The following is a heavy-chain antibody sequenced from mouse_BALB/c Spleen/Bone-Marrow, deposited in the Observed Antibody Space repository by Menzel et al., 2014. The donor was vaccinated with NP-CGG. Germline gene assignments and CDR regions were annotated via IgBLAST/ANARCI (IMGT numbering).Heavy chain of an antibody. D-gene: IGHD2-4*01. Sequence: EVKLMESGAELVKPGASVKLSCTASGFNIKDTYMHWVKQRPEQGLEWIGRIDPANGNTKYDPKFQGKATITADTSSNTAYLQLSSLTSEDTAVYYCARGDYGGLAYWGQGTLVTVSA. CDR1: GFNIKDTY. V-gene: IGHV14-3*02. J-gene: IGHJ3*01. CDR2: IDPANGNT. CDR3: ARGDYGGLAY.